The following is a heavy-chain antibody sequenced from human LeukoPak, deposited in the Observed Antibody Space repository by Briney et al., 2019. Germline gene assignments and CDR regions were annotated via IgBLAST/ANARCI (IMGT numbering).Heavy chain of an antibody. Sequence: PGGSLRLSCAASGFTFDDYAMHWVRQAPGKGLEWVSLISGDGDDTYYAGSVKGRFTISRDNSKNSLFLQMNSLRTEDTALYYCANVMDFWSGYYKSDYWGQGTLVTVSS. J-gene: IGHJ4*02. CDR3: ANVMDFWSGYYKSDY. D-gene: IGHD3-3*01. V-gene: IGHV3-43*02. CDR2: ISGDGDDT. CDR1: GFTFDDYA.